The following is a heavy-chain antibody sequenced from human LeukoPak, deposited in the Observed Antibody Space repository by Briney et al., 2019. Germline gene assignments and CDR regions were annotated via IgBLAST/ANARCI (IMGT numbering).Heavy chain of an antibody. V-gene: IGHV4-39*01. CDR1: GGSLSSSSYY. CDR3: ARLLSGADRNFDY. Sequence: SETLSLTCTVSGGSLSSSSYYWGWIRQPPGKGLEWIGSIYYSGSTYYNPSLKSRVTISVDTSKNQFPLKLSSVTAADTAVYYCARLLSGADRNFDYWGQGTLVTVSS. J-gene: IGHJ4*02. D-gene: IGHD1-26*01. CDR2: IYYSGST.